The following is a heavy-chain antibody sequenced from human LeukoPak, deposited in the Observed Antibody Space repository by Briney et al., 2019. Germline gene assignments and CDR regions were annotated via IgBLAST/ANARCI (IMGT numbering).Heavy chain of an antibody. CDR2: VYSSGSS. Sequence: PSETLSLTCNVSGDSINNYYWSWIRQPAGKGLEWIGRVYSSGSSNCNPSLKSRVTMSVDTSKNQFSLKLSSVTAADTAVYYCARELIVGVMDYWGQGTLVTVSS. D-gene: IGHD1-26*01. CDR1: GDSINNYY. V-gene: IGHV4-4*07. CDR3: ARELIVGVMDY. J-gene: IGHJ4*02.